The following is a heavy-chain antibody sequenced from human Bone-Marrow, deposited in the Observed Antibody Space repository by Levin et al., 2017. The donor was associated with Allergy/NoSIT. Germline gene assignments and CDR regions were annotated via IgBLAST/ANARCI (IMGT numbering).Heavy chain of an antibody. CDR2: LSGIGGVT. V-gene: IGHV3-23*01. CDR3: AQRLLFNY. D-gene: IGHD2-21*01. Sequence: GGSLRLSCAITGFSYSTSAMNWVRQAPGKGLEWVSTLSGIGGVTYYADSVKGRFTISRDLMKNMLYLQMNSLRVEDTAVYYCAQRLLFNYWGPGTQVIVSS. J-gene: IGHJ4*02. CDR1: GFSYSTSA.